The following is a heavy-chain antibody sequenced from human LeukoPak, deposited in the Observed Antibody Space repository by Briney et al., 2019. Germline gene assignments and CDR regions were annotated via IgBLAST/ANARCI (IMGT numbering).Heavy chain of an antibody. D-gene: IGHD3-10*01. CDR2: IIPIFGTA. J-gene: IGHJ4*02. V-gene: IGHV1-69*06. CDR3: ARQQRILWFGVIE. CDR1: GGTFSSYS. Sequence: ASVKVSCKASGGTFSSYSISWVRQAPGQGLEWMGGIIPIFGTANYAQKFQGRVTITADKSTSTAYMELSSLRSEDTAVYYCARQQRILWFGVIEWGQGTLVTVSS.